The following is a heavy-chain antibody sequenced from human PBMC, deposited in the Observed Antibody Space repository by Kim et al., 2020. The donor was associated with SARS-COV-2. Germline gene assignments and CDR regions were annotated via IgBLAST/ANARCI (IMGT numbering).Heavy chain of an antibody. CDR2: I. V-gene: IGHV3-30*02. D-gene: IGHD3-9*01. CDR3: ASKIDRTLTSDY. J-gene: IGHJ4*02. Sequence: IFYADSVKGRFDISRDNSKNTLYLQMNSLTAEDTAVYYCASKIDRTLTSDYWGQGTLVTVSS.